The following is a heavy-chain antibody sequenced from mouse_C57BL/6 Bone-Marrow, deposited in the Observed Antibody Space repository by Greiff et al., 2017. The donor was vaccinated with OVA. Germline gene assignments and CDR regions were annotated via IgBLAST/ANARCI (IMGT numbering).Heavy chain of an antibody. CDR2: INYDGSST. CDR1: GFTFSDYY. D-gene: IGHD2-5*01. J-gene: IGHJ4*01. CDR3: ARDGCGYSNYNAMDY. V-gene: IGHV5-16*01. Sequence: EVKVVESEGGLVQPGSSMKLSCTASGFTFSDYYMAWVRQVPEKGLEWVANINYDGSSTYYLDSLKSSFIFSSDNAKNILYLQLSRLKSEDTATYYCARDGCGYSNYNAMDYWGQGTTVTVSS.